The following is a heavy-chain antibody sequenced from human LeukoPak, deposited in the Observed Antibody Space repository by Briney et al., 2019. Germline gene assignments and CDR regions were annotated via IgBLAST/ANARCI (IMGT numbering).Heavy chain of an antibody. CDR1: AFTFSSYA. J-gene: IGHJ4*02. Sequence: GRSLRLSCAASAFTFSSYAMSWVRQAPGKGLEWVSAISGSGGSTYYADSVKGRFTISRDNSKNTLYLQMNSLRAEDTAVYYCAKDRYDSSGYFDHPLHYFDYWGQGTLVTVSS. CDR2: ISGSGGST. D-gene: IGHD3-22*01. V-gene: IGHV3-23*01. CDR3: AKDRYDSSGYFDHPLHYFDY.